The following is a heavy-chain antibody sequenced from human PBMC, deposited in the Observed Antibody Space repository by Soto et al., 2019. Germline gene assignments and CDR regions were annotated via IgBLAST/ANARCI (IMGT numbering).Heavy chain of an antibody. D-gene: IGHD3-9*01. CDR2: ISSSGSTI. Sequence: GGSLRLSCAASGFTFSDYYMSWIRQAPGKGLEWVSYISSSGSTIYYADSVKGRFTISRDNAKNSLYLQMNGLRAEDTAVYYCARLYYDILTGTIPAPDYWGQGTLVTVSS. J-gene: IGHJ4*02. V-gene: IGHV3-11*01. CDR1: GFTFSDYY. CDR3: ARLYYDILTGTIPAPDY.